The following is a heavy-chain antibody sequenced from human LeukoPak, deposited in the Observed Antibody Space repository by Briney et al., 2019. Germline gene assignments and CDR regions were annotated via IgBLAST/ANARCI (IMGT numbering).Heavy chain of an antibody. Sequence: ASVKVSCKASGYTFTSYGISWVRQAPGQGLEWMGWISAYNGNTNYAQKLQGRVTMTTDTSTSTAYMELRSLRSDDTAVYYCARGTYFDWLLTSRDYGMDAWGQGTTVTVSS. D-gene: IGHD3-9*01. CDR3: ARGTYFDWLLTSRDYGMDA. J-gene: IGHJ6*02. CDR2: ISAYNGNT. CDR1: GYTFTSYG. V-gene: IGHV1-18*01.